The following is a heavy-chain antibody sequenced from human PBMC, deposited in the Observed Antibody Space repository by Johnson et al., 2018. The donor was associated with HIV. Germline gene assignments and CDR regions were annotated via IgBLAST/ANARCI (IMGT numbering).Heavy chain of an antibody. J-gene: IGHJ3*02. V-gene: IGHV3-15*01. CDR3: AKAMSPMVRVNI. Sequence: VQLVESGGGLVKPGGSLRLSCAASGFTFSNAWMSWVRQAPGKGLEWVGRIKSKTDGGTTDYAAPVKGRFTISRDNSKNTLYLQMNSLRAEDTAVYYCAKAMSPMVRVNIWGQGTMVTVSS. CDR2: IKSKTDGGTT. D-gene: IGHD3-10*01. CDR1: GFTFSNAW.